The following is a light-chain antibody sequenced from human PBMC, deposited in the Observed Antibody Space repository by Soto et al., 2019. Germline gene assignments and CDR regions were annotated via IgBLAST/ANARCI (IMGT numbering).Light chain of an antibody. V-gene: IGKV3-20*01. CDR1: QSVSSSY. CDR3: QQFGSSLYT. Sequence: EIVLTQSPVTLSLSPGERATLSCRASQSVSSSYLAWYQQKPGQAPRLLIYGASSRATGIPDRFSGRGSGTDFTLTISRLEPEDFAVYYCQQFGSSLYTFGQGTKLEIK. J-gene: IGKJ2*01. CDR2: GAS.